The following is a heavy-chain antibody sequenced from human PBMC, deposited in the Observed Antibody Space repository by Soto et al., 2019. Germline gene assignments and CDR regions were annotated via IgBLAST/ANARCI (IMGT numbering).Heavy chain of an antibody. D-gene: IGHD3-16*01. CDR2: IYYSGST. J-gene: IGHJ1*01. V-gene: IGHV4-59*01. Sequence: SETLSLTCTVSGGSISSYYWSWIRQPPGKGLEWIGYIYYSGSTNYNPSLKSRVTISVDTSKNQFSLKLSSVTAADTAVYYCASGDYDYIWGSPAGRPEYFQHWGQGTLVTVSS. CDR1: GGSISSYY. CDR3: ASGDYDYIWGSPAGRPEYFQH.